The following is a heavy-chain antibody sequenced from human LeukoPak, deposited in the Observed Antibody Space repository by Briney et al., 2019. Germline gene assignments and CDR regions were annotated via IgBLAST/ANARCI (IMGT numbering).Heavy chain of an antibody. CDR3: AKRGDYYSLDC. V-gene: IGHV3-23*01. Sequence: PGGSLRLSCAGSGFTFSNYAVSWVRQAPGKGLEWVSAISGAAESTYYVDSVKDRFTISRDNSKKTVYLQMNSLRADDTALYYCAKRGDYYSLDCWGQGTLVTVSS. J-gene: IGHJ4*02. D-gene: IGHD2-21*02. CDR2: ISGAAEST. CDR1: GFTFSNYA.